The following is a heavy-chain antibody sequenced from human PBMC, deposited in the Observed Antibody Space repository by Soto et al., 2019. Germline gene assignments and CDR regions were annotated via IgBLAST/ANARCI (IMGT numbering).Heavy chain of an antibody. J-gene: IGHJ4*02. CDR1: GFTFSRYA. CDR3: AISYSDYADFDS. Sequence: EVQLLESGGGLVQPGGSLGLSCAASGFTFSRYAMNWVRQAPGKGLEWVSTISPSGGSTYYADSVKGRFTISRDNSKNTLYLRINNLRAEDTAVSYCAISYSDYADFDSWGQGTLVTISS. CDR2: ISPSGGST. V-gene: IGHV3-23*01. D-gene: IGHD4-17*01.